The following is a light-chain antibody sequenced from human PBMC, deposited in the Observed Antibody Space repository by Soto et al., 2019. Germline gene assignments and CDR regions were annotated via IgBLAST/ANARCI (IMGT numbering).Light chain of an antibody. Sequence: QSVLTQPPSVSAAPGQKVTISCSGISSNIGDNYVSWYQQLPGTAPKLLIYDNNKRPSGIPDRFSGSKSGTSATLGITGLQTGDEADYYCATWVSGLSGVLFGGGTKLTVL. V-gene: IGLV1-51*01. CDR1: SSNIGDNY. J-gene: IGLJ2*01. CDR2: DNN. CDR3: ATWVSGLSGVL.